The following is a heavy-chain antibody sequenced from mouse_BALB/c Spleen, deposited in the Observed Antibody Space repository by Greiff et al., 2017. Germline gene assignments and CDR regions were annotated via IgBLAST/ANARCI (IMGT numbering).Heavy chain of an antibody. CDR1: GYTFTSYY. Sequence: QVQLQQSGAELVKPGASVKLSCKASGYTFTSYYMYWVKQRPGQGLEWIGEINPSNGGTNFNEKFKSKATLTVDKSSSTAYMQLSSLTSEDSAVYYCTRSPARDYWGQGTTLTVSS. V-gene: IGHV1S81*02. CDR2: INPSNGGT. J-gene: IGHJ2*01. CDR3: TRSPARDY.